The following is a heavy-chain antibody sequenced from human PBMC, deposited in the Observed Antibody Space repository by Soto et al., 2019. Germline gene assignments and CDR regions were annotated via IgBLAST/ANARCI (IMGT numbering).Heavy chain of an antibody. Sequence: GGSLRLSCAASGLIFSNYKMHWVRQAPGKGLVWVSRINTDGSITDYADSVKGRFTVSRDNAKNTLYLQMNSLRAEDTAVYYCARDTDGLHYWGQGTLVTVSS. V-gene: IGHV3-74*01. CDR2: INTDGSIT. J-gene: IGHJ4*02. CDR3: ARDTDGLHY. CDR1: GLIFSNYK.